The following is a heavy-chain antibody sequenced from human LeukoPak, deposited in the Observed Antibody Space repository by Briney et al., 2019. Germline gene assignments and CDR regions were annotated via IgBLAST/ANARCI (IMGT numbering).Heavy chain of an antibody. D-gene: IGHD3-10*01. CDR3: AREDYYGSGSFSNWFDP. CDR2: MNPNSGHT. V-gene: IGHV1-8*01. Sequence: ASVKVSCKASGYTFTIYDINWVRQATGQGLEWMGWMNPNSGHTGYAQKFQGRVTMTRNTSTSTAYMELSGLRSDDTAVYYCAREDYYGSGSFSNWFDPWGQGTLVTVSS. J-gene: IGHJ5*02. CDR1: GYTFTIYD.